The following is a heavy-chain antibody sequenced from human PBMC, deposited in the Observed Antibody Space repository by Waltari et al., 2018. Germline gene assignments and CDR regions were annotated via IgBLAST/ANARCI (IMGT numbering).Heavy chain of an antibody. CDR2: ISGSGGSK. D-gene: IGHD3-22*01. CDR1: GFTFSSYA. J-gene: IGHJ3*02. Sequence: EVQLLESGGGLVQPGGSLRLSCAASGFTFSSYAMSWVRQAPGKGLEWVSAISGSGGSKYYADSVKGRFTISRDNSKNTLYLQMNSLRAEDTAVYYCAKFPHYYDSSGYYQDAFDIWGQGTMVTVSS. V-gene: IGHV3-23*01. CDR3: AKFPHYYDSSGYYQDAFDI.